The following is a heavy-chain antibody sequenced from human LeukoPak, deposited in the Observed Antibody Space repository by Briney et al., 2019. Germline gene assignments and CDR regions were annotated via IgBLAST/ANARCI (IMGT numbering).Heavy chain of an antibody. CDR3: ARDEPAGYFDY. D-gene: IGHD1-14*01. V-gene: IGHV4-34*01. CDR1: GGSFGANY. J-gene: IGHJ4*02. CDR2: INHSGST. Sequence: PSETLSLTCVVYGGSFGANYWSWIRQPPGKGLEWIGEINHSGSTNYNPSLKSRVTISVDTSKSQFSLKVSSVTAADTAVYYCARDEPAGYFDYWGQGTLVTVSS.